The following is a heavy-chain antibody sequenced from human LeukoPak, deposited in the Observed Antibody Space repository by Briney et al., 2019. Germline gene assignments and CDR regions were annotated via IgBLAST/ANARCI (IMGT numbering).Heavy chain of an antibody. CDR2: IYYSGST. D-gene: IGHD4-17*01. CDR1: GGSISSYY. CDR3: ARDLRGPFDP. V-gene: IGHV4-59*01. J-gene: IGHJ5*02. Sequence: SETLSLTCTVSGGSISSYYWSWIRQPPGKGLEWIGYIYYSGSTNYNPSLKSRVTISVDTSKNQFSPKLSSVTAADTAVYYCARDLRGPFDPWGQGTLVTVSS.